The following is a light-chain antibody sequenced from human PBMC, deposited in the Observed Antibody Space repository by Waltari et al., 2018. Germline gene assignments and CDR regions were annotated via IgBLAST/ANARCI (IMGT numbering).Light chain of an antibody. Sequence: SYTLTQPPAVSVAPGKTATITCGGNQIGNKRVHWYQQKPGQAPVLVVSDDDDRPSGIPERFSGSNSWSTATLTISRGEAGDEADYFCQVWDSNSDHVVVFGGGTKLTVL. J-gene: IGLJ2*01. V-gene: IGLV3-21*03. CDR1: QIGNKR. CDR2: DDD. CDR3: QVWDSNSDHVVV.